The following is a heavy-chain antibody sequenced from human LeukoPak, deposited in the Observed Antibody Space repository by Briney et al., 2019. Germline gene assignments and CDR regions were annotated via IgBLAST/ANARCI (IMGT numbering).Heavy chain of an antibody. V-gene: IGHV3-11*04. J-gene: IGHJ4*02. Sequence: GGSLRLSCAASEFTFSDYYMSWIRQAPGKGLEWVSFISSSGSNINYADSVKGRFTISRDNAKNSLYLQMNSLRAEDTAVYYCARSGTGYEKAFFDYWGQGTLVTVSS. D-gene: IGHD5-12*01. CDR3: ARSGTGYEKAFFDY. CDR2: ISSSGSNI. CDR1: EFTFSDYY.